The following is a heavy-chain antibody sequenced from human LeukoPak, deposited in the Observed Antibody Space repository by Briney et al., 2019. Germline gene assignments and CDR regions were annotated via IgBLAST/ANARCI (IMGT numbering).Heavy chain of an antibody. CDR2: INHSGST. D-gene: IGHD1-7*01. CDR3: ARLGRGYNWNYVYYFDY. V-gene: IGHV4-34*01. J-gene: IGHJ4*02. Sequence: SETLSLTCAVYGGSFSGYYWSWIRQPPGKGLEWIGEINHSGSTNYNPSLKSRVTISVDTSKNQFSLKLSSVTAADTAVYYCARLGRGYNWNYVYYFDYWGQGTLVTVSS. CDR1: GGSFSGYY.